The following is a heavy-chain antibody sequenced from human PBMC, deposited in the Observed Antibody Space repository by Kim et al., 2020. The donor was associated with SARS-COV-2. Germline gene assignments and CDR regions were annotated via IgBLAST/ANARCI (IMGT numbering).Heavy chain of an antibody. D-gene: IGHD1-7*01. CDR1: GGTFSSYA. CDR3: ASYLGLWNYERAPFDD. J-gene: IGHJ4*02. Sequence: SVKVSCKASGGTFSSYAISWVRQAPGQGLEWMGGIIPIFGTANYAQKFQGRVTITADESTSTAYMELSSLRSEDTAVYYCASYLGLWNYERAPFDDWGQGALVTVSS. V-gene: IGHV1-69*13. CDR2: IIPIFGTA.